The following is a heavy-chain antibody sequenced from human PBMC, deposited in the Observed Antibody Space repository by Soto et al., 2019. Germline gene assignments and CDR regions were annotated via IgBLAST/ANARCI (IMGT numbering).Heavy chain of an antibody. D-gene: IGHD2-15*01. CDR3: ATDNGCSGGSCYYYYYGMDV. V-gene: IGHV3-30-3*01. J-gene: IGHJ6*02. CDR1: GFTFSSYA. Sequence: QVQLVESGGGVVQPGRSLRLSCAASGFTFSSYAMHWVRQAPGKGLEWVAVISYDGSNKYYADSVKGRFTISRDNSKNTLYLQMNSLRAEDTAVYYCATDNGCSGGSCYYYYYGMDVWGQGTTVTVSS. CDR2: ISYDGSNK.